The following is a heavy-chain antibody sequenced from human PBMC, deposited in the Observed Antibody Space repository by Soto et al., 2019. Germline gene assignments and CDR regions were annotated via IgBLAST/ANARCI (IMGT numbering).Heavy chain of an antibody. J-gene: IGHJ6*02. D-gene: IGHD2-8*01. CDR1: AFTFNNYA. CDR2: IGGSGRTT. V-gene: IGHV3-23*01. CDR3: AKARAACTNGVSYTGCYYYCMDV. Sequence: GGSLRLSCAASAFTFNNYAMSWVRQAPGKGLEWVSGIGGSGRTTYYADSVKGRFTISRDNSNNTLFLQMNSLRAEDTAVYYCAKARAACTNGVSYTGCYYYCMDVWGQGTTVTVSS.